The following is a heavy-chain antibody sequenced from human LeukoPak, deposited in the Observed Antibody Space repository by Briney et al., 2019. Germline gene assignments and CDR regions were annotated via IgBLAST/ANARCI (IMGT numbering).Heavy chain of an antibody. CDR2: INPSGGST. CDR1: GYTFTSYY. V-gene: IGHV1-46*01. J-gene: IGHJ6*02. Sequence: ASVKVSCKASGYTFTSYYMHWVRQAPGQGLEWMGIINPSGGSTSYTQKFQGRVTMTRDTSTSTVYMELSSLRSDDTAVYYCARDLAYYYYGMDVWGQGTTVTVSS. CDR3: ARDLAYYYYGMDV.